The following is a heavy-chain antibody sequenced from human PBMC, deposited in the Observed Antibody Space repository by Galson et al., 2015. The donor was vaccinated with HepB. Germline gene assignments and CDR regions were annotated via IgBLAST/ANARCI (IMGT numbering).Heavy chain of an antibody. CDR2: IYYSGST. Sequence: ETLSLTCTVSGGSISSYYWSWIRQPPGKGLEWIGYIYYSGSTNYNPSLKSRVTISVDTSKNQFSLKLSSVTAADTAVYYCARVASGGVIIQNWYFDLWGRGTLVTVSS. CDR1: GGSISSYY. D-gene: IGHD3-10*01. V-gene: IGHV4-59*01. J-gene: IGHJ2*01. CDR3: ARVASGGVIIQNWYFDL.